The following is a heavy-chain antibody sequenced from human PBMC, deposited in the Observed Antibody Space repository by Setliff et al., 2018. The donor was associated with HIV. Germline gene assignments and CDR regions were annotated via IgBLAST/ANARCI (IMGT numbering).Heavy chain of an antibody. Sequence: PGGSLRLSCTGSGFSFDDQTMSWVRQAPGKGLEWVGIMRGEARGVTTEYAASVKGRCTISKGKFKNVAYLHMSSLKTEDTGVYYCTRGRVSLGGLDVWGQGTPVTVSS. J-gene: IGHJ6*02. D-gene: IGHD6-6*01. V-gene: IGHV3-49*04. CDR3: TRGRVSLGGLDV. CDR1: GFSFDDQT. CDR2: MRGEARGVTT.